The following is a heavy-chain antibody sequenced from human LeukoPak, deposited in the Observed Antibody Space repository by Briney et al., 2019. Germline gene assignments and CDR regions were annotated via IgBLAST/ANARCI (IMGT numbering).Heavy chain of an antibody. V-gene: IGHV4-61*02. Sequence: PSETLSLTCTVSGGSISSGSYYWSWMRQPPGKGLEWIGRIYTSGRTNYNPSLKSRVTISVDTSKNQFSLKLSSVTAADTAVYYCARVLRKPNAGWFVSWGQGTLVTVSS. CDR3: ARVLRKPNAGWFVS. J-gene: IGHJ5*01. CDR2: IYTSGRT. CDR1: GGSISSGSYY. D-gene: IGHD2-8*01.